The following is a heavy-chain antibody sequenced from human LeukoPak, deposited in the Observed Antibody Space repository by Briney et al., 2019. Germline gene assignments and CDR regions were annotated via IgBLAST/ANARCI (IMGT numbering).Heavy chain of an antibody. D-gene: IGHD1-26*01. J-gene: IGHJ4*02. Sequence: PAGSVRLSCAASGFTFSAHYMDWVRQAPGKGLEWVGRIRNKYNKYIIEYAASVQGRFTISRDDSKNKLYLQMNSLKAEDTAVYHCARVGTCLDYWGQGTLVIVSS. CDR1: GFTFSAHY. CDR3: ARVGTCLDY. CDR2: IRNKYNKYII. V-gene: IGHV3-72*01.